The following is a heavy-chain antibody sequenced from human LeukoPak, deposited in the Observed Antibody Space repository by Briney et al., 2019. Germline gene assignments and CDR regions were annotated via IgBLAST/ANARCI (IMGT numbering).Heavy chain of an antibody. CDR3: ARALIVGATGEYYLDY. V-gene: IGHV3-7*03. Sequence: GGSLRLSCTASGFTISSNYMSWVRQAPGKGLEWVANIKQDGSEKYYVDSVKGRFTISRDNAKNSLYLQMNSLRAEDTAVYYCARALIVGATGEYYLDYWGQGTLVTVSS. CDR1: GFTISSNY. J-gene: IGHJ4*02. CDR2: IKQDGSEK. D-gene: IGHD1-26*01.